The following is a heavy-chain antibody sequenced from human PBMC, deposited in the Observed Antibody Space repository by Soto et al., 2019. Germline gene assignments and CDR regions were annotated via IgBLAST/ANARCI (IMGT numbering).Heavy chain of an antibody. CDR1: GYTFTSYA. CDR3: ARGDCSGGSCYSSDY. D-gene: IGHD2-15*01. V-gene: IGHV1-3*01. J-gene: IGHJ4*02. Sequence: ASVKVSCKASGYTFTSYAMHWVRQAPGQRLEWMGWINAGNGNTKYSQKFQGRVTITRDTSASTAYMELRSLRSDDTAVYYCARGDCSGGSCYSSDYWGQGTLVTVSS. CDR2: INAGNGNT.